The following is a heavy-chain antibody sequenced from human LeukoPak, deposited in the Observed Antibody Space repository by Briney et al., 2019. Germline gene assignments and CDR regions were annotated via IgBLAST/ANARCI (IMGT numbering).Heavy chain of an antibody. CDR2: IYTSGST. CDR1: GGSISSYY. CDR3: ARSLSSGWLPFGY. Sequence: SETLSLTCTASGGSISSYYWSWIRQPAGKGLEWIARIYTSGSTNYNPSLKSRVTMSVDTSKNQFSLKQNSVTAADTAAYYCARSLSSGWLPFGYWGQGTLVTVSS. V-gene: IGHV4-4*07. D-gene: IGHD6-19*01. J-gene: IGHJ4*02.